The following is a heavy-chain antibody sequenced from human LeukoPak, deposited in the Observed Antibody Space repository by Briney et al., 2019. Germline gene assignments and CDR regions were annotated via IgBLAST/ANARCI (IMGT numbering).Heavy chain of an antibody. J-gene: IGHJ3*02. V-gene: IGHV3-21*01. CDR2: ISSSSSYI. CDR1: GFTFSSYS. Sequence: PGGSLRLSCAASGFTFSSYSMNWVRQAPGKGLEWVSSISSSSSYIYYADSVKGRFTISRDNAKNSLYLQMDSLRAEDTAVYYCARSTDTATGDDAFDIWGQGTMVTVSS. D-gene: IGHD5-18*01. CDR3: ARSTDTATGDDAFDI.